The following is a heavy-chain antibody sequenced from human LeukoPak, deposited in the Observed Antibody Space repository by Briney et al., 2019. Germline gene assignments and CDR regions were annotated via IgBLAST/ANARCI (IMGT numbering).Heavy chain of an antibody. D-gene: IGHD4/OR15-4a*01. CDR2: INPNTGGT. J-gene: IGHJ4*02. V-gene: IGHV1-2*02. Sequence: ASVKVSCKASGYTFTGYFVHWVRQAPGQGLQWMGWINPNTGGTNYAQKFQGRVTMTRDTSISAAYMELSRLRSDDTAVYYCASGDYGDPPLNYWGQGTLVTVSS. CDR3: ASGDYGDPPLNY. CDR1: GYTFTGYF.